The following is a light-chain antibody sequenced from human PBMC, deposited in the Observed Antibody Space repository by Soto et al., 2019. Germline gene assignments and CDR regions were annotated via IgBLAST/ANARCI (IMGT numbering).Light chain of an antibody. CDR2: EVS. J-gene: IGLJ1*01. Sequence: QSVLTQPASVSGSPGQSITISCTGTSSDVGDYNYVSWYQQHPGKAPKLMIYEVSNRPSGVSNRFSASKSGNTASLTISGLQAEDEADYYCSSYRSSSLGVFGAGTKLTVL. V-gene: IGLV2-14*01. CDR3: SSYRSSSLGV. CDR1: SSDVGDYNY.